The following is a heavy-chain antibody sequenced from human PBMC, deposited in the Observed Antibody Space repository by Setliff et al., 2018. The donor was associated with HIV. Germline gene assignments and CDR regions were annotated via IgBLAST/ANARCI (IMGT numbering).Heavy chain of an antibody. CDR2: ISYSGSAI. J-gene: IGHJ3*01. V-gene: IGHV3-48*03. CDR3: ARDRVVGATLDPLDL. D-gene: IGHD1-26*01. Sequence: PGGSLRLSCTASGFTFINYEMNWVRQAPGKGLEWVAYISYSGSAIHYADSVKGRVTISRHNAKKSLYLQMNSLRAEDTAVYYCARDRVVGATLDPLDLWGQGTMVTVSS. CDR1: GFTFINYE.